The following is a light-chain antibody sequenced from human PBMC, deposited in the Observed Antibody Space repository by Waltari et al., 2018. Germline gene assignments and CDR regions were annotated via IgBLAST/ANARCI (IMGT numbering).Light chain of an antibody. V-gene: IGLV3-10*01. CDR2: EDN. CDR1: ALPKKN. CDR3: YSTDSSGLGV. Sequence: SDELTQPPSVSVSPGQTARITCSGDALPKKNDHWYQQKSGQAPVVVIYEDNKRPSEIPERFSGSSSGTMATLTISGAQVEDEADYYCYSTDSSGLGVFGTGTKVTVL. J-gene: IGLJ1*01.